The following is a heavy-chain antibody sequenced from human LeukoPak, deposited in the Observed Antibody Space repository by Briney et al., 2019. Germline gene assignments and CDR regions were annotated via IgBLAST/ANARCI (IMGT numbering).Heavy chain of an antibody. CDR1: GYTFTSYY. Sequence: ASVKVSCKASGYTFTSYYMHWVRQAPGQGLEWMGIINPSGGSTSYAQKFQGRVTMTRDTSTSTVYMELSSLRSEDTAVYYCARAFRSHYDSSGYYFFSPGPQMGHAFDIWGQGTMVTASS. D-gene: IGHD3-22*01. J-gene: IGHJ3*02. CDR2: INPSGGST. V-gene: IGHV1-46*01. CDR3: ARAFRSHYDSSGYYFFSPGPQMGHAFDI.